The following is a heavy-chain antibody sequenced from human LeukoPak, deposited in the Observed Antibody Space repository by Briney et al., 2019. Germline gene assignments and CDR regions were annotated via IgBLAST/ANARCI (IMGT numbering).Heavy chain of an antibody. CDR2: INPSSGDT. V-gene: IGHV1-2*06. D-gene: IGHD1-26*01. CDR3: ATTSGYFYY. CDR1: AYTFTDYY. Sequence: ASVKVSCKASAYTFTDYYVHWVRQAPGQGLEWMGRINPSSGDTNYAQNFQGRVTTTRDTPISTAYMELSRLRSDDTAVYYCATTSGYFYYWGQGTLVTVSS. J-gene: IGHJ4*02.